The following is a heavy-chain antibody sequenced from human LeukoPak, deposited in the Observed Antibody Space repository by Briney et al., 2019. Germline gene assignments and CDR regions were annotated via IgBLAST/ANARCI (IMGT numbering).Heavy chain of an antibody. CDR1: GVSISSSEW. CDR3: GKTDIYFNPIDY. CDR2: IHRDGRT. Sequence: SETLSLTCAVSGVSISSSEWWIWVRQPPGQGLEWIGEIHRDGRTRYNPSLKSRVTTSIDYSKNQFSLKVSSVTAVDTAIYYCGKTDIYFNPIDYWGPGSLVTVSS. D-gene: IGHD3-9*01. J-gene: IGHJ4*02. V-gene: IGHV4-4*02.